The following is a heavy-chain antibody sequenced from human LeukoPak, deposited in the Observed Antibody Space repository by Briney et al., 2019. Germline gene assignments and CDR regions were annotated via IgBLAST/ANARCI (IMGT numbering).Heavy chain of an antibody. CDR2: ISGSGGST. CDR1: GFTFSSYA. D-gene: IGHD3-22*01. CDR3: AKATGYDSSGYYYFFDS. V-gene: IGHV3-23*01. Sequence: WGSLRLSCAASGFTFSSYALSWVRQAPGKGLEWLSAISGSGGSTYYADSVKGRFTISRDNSKNTLDLQMNSPGAEDTPVCYCAKATGYDSSGYYYFFDSWGLGTLVTVSS. J-gene: IGHJ4*02.